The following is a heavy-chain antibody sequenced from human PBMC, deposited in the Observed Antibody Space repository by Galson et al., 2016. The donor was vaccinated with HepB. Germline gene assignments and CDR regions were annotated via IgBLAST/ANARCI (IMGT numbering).Heavy chain of an antibody. J-gene: IGHJ4*02. V-gene: IGHV3-23*01. CDR1: GFTFSSYD. D-gene: IGHD1-26*01. CDR2: ITDSGADT. Sequence: SLRLSCAASGFTFSSYDMHWVRQPPGKGLEWVSLITDSGADTYYPDSVKGRFTISRDNSKNTLFLQMSSLRVDDTAVYYCARARGSYYGGESLDYWGQGTLVTVSS. CDR3: ARARGSYYGGESLDY.